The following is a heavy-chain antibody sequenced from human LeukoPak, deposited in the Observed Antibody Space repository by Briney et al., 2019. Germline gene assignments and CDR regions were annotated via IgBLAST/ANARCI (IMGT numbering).Heavy chain of an antibody. D-gene: IGHD4-17*01. CDR3: ARGSTVTIGDAFDI. CDR1: GYTFTSYG. Sequence: ASVKVSCKASGYTFTSYGISWVRHAHGQGLEWMGWISAYNGNTNYAQKLQGRVTMTTDTSTSTAYMELRSLRSDDTAVYYCARGSTVTIGDAFDIWGQGTMVTVSS. V-gene: IGHV1-18*01. J-gene: IGHJ3*02. CDR2: ISAYNGNT.